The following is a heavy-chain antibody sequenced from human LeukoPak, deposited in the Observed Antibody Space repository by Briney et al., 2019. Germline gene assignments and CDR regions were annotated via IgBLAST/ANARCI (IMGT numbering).Heavy chain of an antibody. CDR1: GFTFDDYA. D-gene: IGHD3-22*01. CDR3: AKDRAISGYYSAYFDS. Sequence: GGSLRLSCAASGFTFDDYAMHWVRQTPGKGLEWVSGISWNGRSIDYADSVKGRFTISRDNAKNSLYLQMDSLRAEDTAFYYYAKDRAISGYYSAYFDSWGQGTLVTVSS. J-gene: IGHJ4*02. V-gene: IGHV3-9*01. CDR2: ISWNGRSI.